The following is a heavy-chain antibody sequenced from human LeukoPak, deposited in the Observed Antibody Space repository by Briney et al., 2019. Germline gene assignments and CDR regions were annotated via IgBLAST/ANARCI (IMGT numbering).Heavy chain of an antibody. D-gene: IGHD3-16*02. V-gene: IGHV4-61*02. Sequence: SETLSLTCTVSGGSISSGSYYWSWIRQPAGKGLEWIGRIYTSGSTNYNPSLKSRVTMSVDTSKNQFSLKLSSVTAADTAVYYCARARIMITFGGVIVTGAFDIWGQGTMLTVSS. CDR1: GGSISSGSYY. CDR2: IYTSGST. CDR3: ARARIMITFGGVIVTGAFDI. J-gene: IGHJ3*02.